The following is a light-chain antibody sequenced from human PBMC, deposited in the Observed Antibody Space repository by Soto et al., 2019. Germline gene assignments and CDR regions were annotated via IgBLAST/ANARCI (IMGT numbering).Light chain of an antibody. CDR2: GNT. Sequence: QSVLTQPPSVSGAPGQRVTISCTGSSSNIGAGYDVHWYQQLPGTAPKLLIYGNTNRPSGVPDRFSGSKSGTSASLAITGLQAEDETDDSCQSYDSSLSGPVFGGGTKLTVL. CDR3: QSYDSSLSGPV. J-gene: IGLJ2*01. V-gene: IGLV1-40*01. CDR1: SSNIGAGYD.